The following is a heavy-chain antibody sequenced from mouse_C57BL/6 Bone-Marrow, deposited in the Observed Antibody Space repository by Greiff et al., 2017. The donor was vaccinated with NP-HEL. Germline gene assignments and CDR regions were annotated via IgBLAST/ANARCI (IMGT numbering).Heavy chain of an antibody. CDR2: INPSSGYT. D-gene: IGHD1-1*01. CDR3: ARSGYYYGSSYDFDY. V-gene: IGHV1-4*01. Sequence: QVQLQQSGAELVRPGASVKMSCKASGYTFTSYTMHWVKQRPGQGLEWIGYINPSSGYTKYNQKFKDKATLTADKSSSTAYMQLSSLTSEDSAVYYCARSGYYYGSSYDFDYWGQGTTLTVSS. J-gene: IGHJ2*01. CDR1: GYTFTSYT.